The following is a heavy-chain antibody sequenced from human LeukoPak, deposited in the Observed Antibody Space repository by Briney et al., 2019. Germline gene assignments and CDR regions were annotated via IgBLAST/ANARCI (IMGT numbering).Heavy chain of an antibody. CDR1: GYTFTGYY. J-gene: IGHJ3*02. D-gene: IGHD3-10*01. CDR3: ARGITMVRGDIYI. CDR2: INPNSGGT. Sequence: ASVKVSCKASGYTFTGYYMHWVRQAPGQGLEWMGWINPNSGGTNYAQKFQGRVTMTRDTSISTAYMELSRLRSDDTAVYYCARGITMVRGDIYIWGQGTMVTVSS. V-gene: IGHV1-2*02.